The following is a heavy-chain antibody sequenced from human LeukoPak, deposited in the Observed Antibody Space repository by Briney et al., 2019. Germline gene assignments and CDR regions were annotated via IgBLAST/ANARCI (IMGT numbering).Heavy chain of an antibody. CDR3: SRAPRTVDY. D-gene: IGHD2-8*02. J-gene: IGHJ4*02. CDR2: ISGSGSST. Sequence: PGGSLRLSCAASGFTFSDSYMSWIRQAPGKGLEWVSYISGSGSSTNCADSVKGRFTISRDNAKNSLYLQMNSLRAEDTAVYYCSRAPRTVDYWGQGTLVTVSS. V-gene: IGHV3-11*01. CDR1: GFTFSDSY.